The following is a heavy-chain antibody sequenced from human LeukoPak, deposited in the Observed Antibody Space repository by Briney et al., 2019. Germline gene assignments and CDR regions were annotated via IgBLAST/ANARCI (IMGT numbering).Heavy chain of an antibody. D-gene: IGHD2-15*01. CDR1: GTALRGSD. J-gene: IGHJ4*02. CDR3: ARWFCSGGSYRGAVDY. V-gene: IGHV4-59*01. Sequence: SETLTFTCRVLGTALRGSDWTWFRQPPGKGLEWIGYIYYTGRTNYNHTLKSRVDISLDTSKNQCSLKLNSVTAADTAVYYCARWFCSGGSYRGAVDYWGQGTLVTVSS. CDR2: IYYTGRT.